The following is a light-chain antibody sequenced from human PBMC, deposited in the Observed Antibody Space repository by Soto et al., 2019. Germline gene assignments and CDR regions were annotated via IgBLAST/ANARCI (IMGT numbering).Light chain of an antibody. Sequence: QSVLTQPRSVSGSPGPPVTISCTGTSSDVGGYNYVSWYQQHPGKAPKGMIYDVSERPSGVPDRFSGSKSGNTASLTISGLQAEDEADYYCYSYTSSNTYVFGTGTKVTVL. J-gene: IGLJ1*01. CDR1: SSDVGGYNY. CDR2: DVS. V-gene: IGLV2-11*01. CDR3: YSYTSSNTYV.